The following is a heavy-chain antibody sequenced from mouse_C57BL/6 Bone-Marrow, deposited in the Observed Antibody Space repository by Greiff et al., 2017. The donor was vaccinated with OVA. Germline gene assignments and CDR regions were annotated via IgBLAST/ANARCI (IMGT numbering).Heavy chain of an antibody. CDR1: GYTFTDHT. CDR3: ARAYDYEGFAY. J-gene: IGHJ3*01. CDR2: IYPRDGST. D-gene: IGHD2-4*01. Sequence: QVQLQQSDAELVKPGASVKISCKVSGYTFTDHTIHWMKQRPEQGLEWIGYIYPRDGSTKYNEKFKGKATLTADKSSSTAYLQLTSLTSEDSAFYFCARAYDYEGFAYWGQGTLVTVSA. V-gene: IGHV1-78*01.